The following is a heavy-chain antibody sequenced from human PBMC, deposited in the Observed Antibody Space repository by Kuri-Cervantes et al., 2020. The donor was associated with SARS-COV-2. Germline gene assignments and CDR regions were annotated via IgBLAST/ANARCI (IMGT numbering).Heavy chain of an antibody. D-gene: IGHD1-26*01. J-gene: IGHJ4*02. Sequence: GGSLRLSCAASGFTFSRYNMNWVRQAPGRGLEWVSAISGSGGSTYYADSVKGRFTISRDNSKNTLYLQMNSLRAEDTAVYYCARNRGSPVYWGQGTLVTVSS. CDR2: ISGSGGST. V-gene: IGHV3-23*01. CDR1: GFTFSRYN. CDR3: ARNRGSPVY.